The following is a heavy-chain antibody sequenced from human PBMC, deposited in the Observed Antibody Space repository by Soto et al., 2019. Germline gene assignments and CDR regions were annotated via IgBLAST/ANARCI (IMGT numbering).Heavy chain of an antibody. Sequence: XGTLALKCTVSGDSISDYSWSWIRQPPGTGLEWIGYIYYTGSTNYNLSLRSRVTISADTSKNQFSLNLGSVTAADTAVYYCARGAGSSSYHYDSHDFWGQGTLVTVS. CDR3: ARGAGSSSYHYDSHDF. J-gene: IGHJ4*02. D-gene: IGHD3-22*01. V-gene: IGHV4-59*01. CDR1: GDSISDYS. CDR2: IYYTGST.